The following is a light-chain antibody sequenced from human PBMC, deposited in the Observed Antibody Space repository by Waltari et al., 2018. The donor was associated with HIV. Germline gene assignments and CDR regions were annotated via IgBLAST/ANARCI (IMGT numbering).Light chain of an antibody. CDR1: QSVSSIY. CDR3: QQYGSSRVA. J-gene: IGKJ3*01. CDR2: GAS. V-gene: IGKV3-20*01. Sequence: EIVLTQSPGTLSLSPGERATLSCRASQSVSSIYLAWYQQKPGQAPRLLIYGASSRATGIPDRFSGSGSGTDFTLTISRLEPEDFAVYYCQQYGSSRVAFGPGTKVDIK.